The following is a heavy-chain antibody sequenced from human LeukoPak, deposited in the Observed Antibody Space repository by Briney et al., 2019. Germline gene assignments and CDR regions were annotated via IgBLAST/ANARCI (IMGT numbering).Heavy chain of an antibody. V-gene: IGHV3-23*01. CDR1: GFTFSSYA. CDR2: ISGSGGST. D-gene: IGHD6-19*01. CDR3: AKDYSEQWLPQYFQH. J-gene: IGHJ1*01. Sequence: PGGSLRLSCAASGFTFSSYATSWVRQAPGKGLEWVSAISGSGGSTYYADSVKGRFTISRDNSKNTLYLQMNSLRAEDTAVYYCAKDYSEQWLPQYFQHWGQGTLVTVSS.